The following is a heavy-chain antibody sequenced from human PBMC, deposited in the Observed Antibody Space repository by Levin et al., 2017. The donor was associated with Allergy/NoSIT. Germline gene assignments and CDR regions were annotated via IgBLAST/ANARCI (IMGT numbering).Heavy chain of an antibody. D-gene: IGHD4-17*01. V-gene: IGHV4-34*01. CDR1: GGSFSGYY. CDR2: INHSGST. J-gene: IGHJ4*02. Sequence: SSETLSLTCAVYGGSFSGYYWSWIRQPPGKGLEWIGEINHSGSTNYNPSLKSRVTISVDTSKNQFSLKLSSVTAADTAVYYCATQSLDYVDFDYWGQGTLVTVSS. CDR3: ATQSLDYVDFDY.